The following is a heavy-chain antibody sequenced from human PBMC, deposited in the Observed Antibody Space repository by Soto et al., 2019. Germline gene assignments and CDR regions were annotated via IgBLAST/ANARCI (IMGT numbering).Heavy chain of an antibody. J-gene: IGHJ6*02. D-gene: IGHD3-22*01. CDR3: ARLPYYDSSGYRYYYYGMDV. CDR2: IYPGDSDT. V-gene: IGHV5-51*01. Sequence: PGESLKIACNGSGYSFTSYWIGWVRQMPGKGLEWMGIIYPGDSDTRYSPSFQGQVTISADKSISTAYLQWSSLKASDTAMYYCARLPYYDSSGYRYYYYGMDVWGQGTTVTVSS. CDR1: GYSFTSYW.